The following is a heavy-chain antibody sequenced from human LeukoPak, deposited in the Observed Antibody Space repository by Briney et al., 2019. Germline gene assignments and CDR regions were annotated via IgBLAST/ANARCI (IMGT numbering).Heavy chain of an antibody. D-gene: IGHD3-16*01. J-gene: IGHJ6*01. V-gene: IGHV3-48*04. CDR3: ARLRSYGYYYDGMDV. Sequence: GGSLRLSCAASGFTFSSYSMNWVRQAPGKGLEWVSYISSSSSTIYYADSVKGRFTISRDNAKNSLYLQMNSLRAEDTAVYYCARLRSYGYYYDGMDVWGQGTTVTVSS. CDR1: GFTFSSYS. CDR2: ISSSSSTI.